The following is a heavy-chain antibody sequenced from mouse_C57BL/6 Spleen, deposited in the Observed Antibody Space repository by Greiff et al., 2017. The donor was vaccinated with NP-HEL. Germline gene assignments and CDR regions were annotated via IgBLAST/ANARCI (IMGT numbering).Heavy chain of an antibody. CDR3: ARHDPFFAY. Sequence: VQLQQPGAALVRPGSSVKLSCKASGYTFTSYWMHWVKPRPIQGLEWIGNIDPSDSETHYNQKFKDKATLTVDKSSSTDYMQLSSLTSEDSAVYYCARHDPFFAYGGQGTLVTVSA. J-gene: IGHJ3*01. D-gene: IGHD2-12*01. CDR2: IDPSDSET. CDR1: GYTFTSYW. V-gene: IGHV1-52*01.